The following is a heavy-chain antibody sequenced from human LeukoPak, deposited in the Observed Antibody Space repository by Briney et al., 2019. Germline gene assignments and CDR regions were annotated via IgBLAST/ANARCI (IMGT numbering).Heavy chain of an antibody. V-gene: IGHV1-69*13. D-gene: IGHD4-17*01. J-gene: IGHJ3*02. CDR2: IIPIFGTA. CDR3: ASLGGDYVVDDAFDI. CDR1: GGTFSSYA. Sequence: ASVKVSCKASGGTFSSYAISSVRQAPGQGLGWMGGIIPIFGTANYAQKFQGRVTITADESTSTAYMELSSLRSEDTAVYYCASLGGDYVVDDAFDIWGQGTMVTVSS.